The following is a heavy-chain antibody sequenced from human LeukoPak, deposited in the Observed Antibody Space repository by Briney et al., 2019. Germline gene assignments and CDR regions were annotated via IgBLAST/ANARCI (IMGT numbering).Heavy chain of an antibody. J-gene: IGHJ3*02. CDR3: ARVLNRLLWFGELPDAFDI. D-gene: IGHD3-10*01. CDR2: IKQDGSEK. V-gene: IGHV3-7*01. CDR1: GFTFSSYW. Sequence: PGGSLRLSCAASGFTFSSYWMSWVRQAPGKGLEWVANIKQDGSEKYYVDSVKGRFTISRDNAKNSLYLQMNSLRAEDTAVYYCARVLNRLLWFGELPDAFDIWGQGTMVTVSS.